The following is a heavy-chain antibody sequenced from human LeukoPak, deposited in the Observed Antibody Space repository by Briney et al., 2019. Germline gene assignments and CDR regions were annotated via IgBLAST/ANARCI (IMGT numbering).Heavy chain of an antibody. D-gene: IGHD2-15*01. CDR1: GGSISGYY. J-gene: IGHJ2*01. CDR3: ARGRMIVVVVAAYFDL. CDR2: INHSGST. V-gene: IGHV4-34*01. Sequence: LETLSLTCTVSGGSISGYYWSWIRQPPGKGLEWIGEINHSGSTNYNPSLKSRVTISVDTSKNQFSLKLSSVTAADTAVYYCARGRMIVVVVAAYFDLWGRGTLVTVSS.